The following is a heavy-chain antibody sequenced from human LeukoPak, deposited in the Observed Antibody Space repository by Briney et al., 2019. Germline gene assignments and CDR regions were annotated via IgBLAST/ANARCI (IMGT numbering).Heavy chain of an antibody. Sequence: GGSLRLSCAASAFSLNAYNMNWVRQAPGKGLEWVSSISYTGTYIYYADSVKGRFTISRDNSKNTLYLQMNSLRAEDTAVYYCAKDYAVFDPWGQGTLVTVSS. CDR1: AFSLNAYN. CDR3: AKDYAVFDP. J-gene: IGHJ5*02. CDR2: ISYTGTYI. D-gene: IGHD2-2*01. V-gene: IGHV3-21*04.